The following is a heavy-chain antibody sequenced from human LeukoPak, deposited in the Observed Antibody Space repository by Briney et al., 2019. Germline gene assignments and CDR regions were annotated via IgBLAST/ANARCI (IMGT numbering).Heavy chain of an antibody. CDR1: GFTFSSYP. J-gene: IGHJ4*02. V-gene: IGHV3-30-3*01. CDR3: ARKGSRSWYGGGWAY. Sequence: PGGSLRLSCAASGFTFSSYPMHWVRQAPGKGLEWLAVISSDGGTKYYADSVQGRFTVSRDNSLNTLSLQMNSLRPEDTAVFYCARKGSRSWYGGGWAYWGQGILVTVSS. D-gene: IGHD6-13*01. CDR2: ISSDGGTK.